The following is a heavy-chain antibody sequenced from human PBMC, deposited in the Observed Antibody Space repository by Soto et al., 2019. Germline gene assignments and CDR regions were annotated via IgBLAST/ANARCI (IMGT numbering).Heavy chain of an antibody. CDR2: INHSGST. J-gene: IGHJ4*02. CDR1: GGSFSGYY. V-gene: IGHV4-34*01. D-gene: IGHD4-17*01. CDR3: ARGRPPPDYRRGGPGTGDFDY. Sequence: SETLSLTCAVYGGSFSGYYWSWIRQPPGKGLEWIGEINHSGSTNYNPSLKSRVTISVDTSKNQFSLKLSSVTAADTAVYYCARGRPPPDYRRGGPGTGDFDYWGQGTLVTVSS.